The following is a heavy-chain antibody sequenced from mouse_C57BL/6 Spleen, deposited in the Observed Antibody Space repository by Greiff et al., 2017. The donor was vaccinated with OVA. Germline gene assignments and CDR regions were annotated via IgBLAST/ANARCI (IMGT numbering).Heavy chain of an antibody. J-gene: IGHJ2*01. D-gene: IGHD1-1*01. CDR2: IDPSDSET. Sequence: QVQLKQPGAELVRPGSSVKLSCKASGYTFTSYWMHWVKQRPIQGLEWIGNIDPSDSETHYNQKFKDKATLTVDKSSSTAYMQLSSLTSEDSAVYYCARSDGSSYFDYWGQGTTLTVSS. CDR1: GYTFTSYW. CDR3: ARSDGSSYFDY. V-gene: IGHV1-52*01.